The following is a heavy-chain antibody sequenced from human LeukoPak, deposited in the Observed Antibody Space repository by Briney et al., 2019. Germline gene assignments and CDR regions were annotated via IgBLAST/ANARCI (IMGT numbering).Heavy chain of an antibody. CDR1: GDSITSNDFY. V-gene: IGHV4-39*07. CDR2: IHYSGTT. J-gene: IGHJ3*02. Sequence: PSETLSLTCTVSGDSITSNDFYWGWIRQAPGKGLEWIGSIHYSGTTYYNPSLKSRVTISVDTSKNQFSLKLSSVTAADTAVYYCARIQSKYSSSWYAFDIWGQGTMVTVSS. CDR3: ARIQSKYSSSWYAFDI. D-gene: IGHD6-13*01.